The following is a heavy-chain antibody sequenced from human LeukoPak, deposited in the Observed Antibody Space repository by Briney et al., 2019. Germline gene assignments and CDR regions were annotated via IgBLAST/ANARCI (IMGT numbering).Heavy chain of an antibody. Sequence: KPGGSLRLSCAASGFSFSTYSMNWVRQAPGKGLEWVSSISAASNYIYYADSVKGRFTISRDNSKNTLYLQMNSLRAEDTAVYYCAREERTMVRGVIKGFDYWGQGTLVTVSS. J-gene: IGHJ4*02. D-gene: IGHD3-10*01. V-gene: IGHV3-21*01. CDR1: GFSFSTYS. CDR2: ISAASNYI. CDR3: AREERTMVRGVIKGFDY.